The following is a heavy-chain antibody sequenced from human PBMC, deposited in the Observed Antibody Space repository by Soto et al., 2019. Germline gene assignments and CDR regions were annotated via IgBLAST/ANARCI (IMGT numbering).Heavy chain of an antibody. J-gene: IGHJ4*02. CDR2: IWYDGSKK. V-gene: IGHV3-33*01. CDR1: GFTFRNYG. Sequence: GSLRLSCAASGFTFRNYGMHWVRQAPGKGLEWVAVIWYDGSKKYYVDSVKGRFTISRDNSKNTLYLQMDSLRVEDTAIYYCARGLYDSSGYPDYWGQGTLVTVSS. CDR3: ARGLYDSSGYPDY. D-gene: IGHD3-22*01.